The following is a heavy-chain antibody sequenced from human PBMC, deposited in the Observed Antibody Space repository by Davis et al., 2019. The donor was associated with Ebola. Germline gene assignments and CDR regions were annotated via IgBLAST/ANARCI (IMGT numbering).Heavy chain of an antibody. D-gene: IGHD2-21*01. Sequence: GGSLRLSCAGSGFTVNNNYMTWVRQAPGKGLEWVSIIYYGDSTFYTDSVKGRFTISRDNAKSTLYLQMNSLRAEDTAVYYCVRDCGALCSYYYAMDVWGQGATVTVSS. J-gene: IGHJ6*02. CDR2: IYYGDST. V-gene: IGHV3-53*01. CDR3: VRDCGALCSYYYAMDV. CDR1: GFTVNNNY.